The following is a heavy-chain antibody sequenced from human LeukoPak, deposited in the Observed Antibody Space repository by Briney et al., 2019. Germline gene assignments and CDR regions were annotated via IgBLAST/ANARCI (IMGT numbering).Heavy chain of an antibody. CDR1: GVTISDAW. CDR3: TTGGHYFGS. CDR2: IKSKSDGGTT. J-gene: IGHJ4*02. Sequence: GGSLRLSCVASGVTISDAWMSWVRQAPGKGLQWVGRIKSKSDGGTTDYAAPVTDRFIISRDDSKNTLFLQMNSLEADDTAVYYCTTGGHYFGSWGQGTLVIVSS. D-gene: IGHD3-10*01. V-gene: IGHV3-15*01.